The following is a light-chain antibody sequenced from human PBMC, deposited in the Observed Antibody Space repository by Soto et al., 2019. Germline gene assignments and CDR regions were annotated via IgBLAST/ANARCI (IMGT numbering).Light chain of an antibody. CDR1: SSDVGRYNL. CDR2: DVS. Sequence: QSALTQPASVSGSPGQSITISCSGTSSDVGRYNLVSWFQQHPGKAPKLMIYDVSNRPSGVSNRFSGSKSGNTASLTISGLQADDEADYYYCSYAGNTLYLVFGGGTKLTVL. CDR3: CSYAGNTLYLV. V-gene: IGLV2-23*02. J-gene: IGLJ3*02.